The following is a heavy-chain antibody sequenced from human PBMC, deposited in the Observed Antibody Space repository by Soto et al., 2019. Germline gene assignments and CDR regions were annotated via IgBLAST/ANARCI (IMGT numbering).Heavy chain of an antibody. CDR3: VAWVPRDY. V-gene: IGHV3-7*01. CDR2: INGDGSEA. CDR1: GFTFSTSW. J-gene: IGHJ4*02. D-gene: IGHD7-27*01. Sequence: EVQLVESGGVLVQPGGSLRVSCAASGFTFSTSWMNWVRQAPGKGLEWVANINGDGSEAYYVDSVRGRFTISRDNVKNALVLQMYSMSAEDTAVYYCVAWVPRDYWGEGPLMTFPS.